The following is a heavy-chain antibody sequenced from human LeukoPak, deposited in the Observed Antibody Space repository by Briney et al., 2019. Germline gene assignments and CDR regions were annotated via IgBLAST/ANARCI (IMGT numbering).Heavy chain of an antibody. CDR1: GYTFTGYF. D-gene: IGHD3-10*01. J-gene: IGHJ5*02. CDR3: ARGPFRNVDITMVASRFDP. CDR2: LNPNSGDT. Sequence: ASVKVSCKASGYTFTGYFFHWVRQAPGQGLEWMGWLNPNSGDTNYSQKFQGRVTMTKDTSITTACMELSSLRSDDTALYYCARGPFRNVDITMVASRFDPWGQGTLVTVSS. V-gene: IGHV1-2*02.